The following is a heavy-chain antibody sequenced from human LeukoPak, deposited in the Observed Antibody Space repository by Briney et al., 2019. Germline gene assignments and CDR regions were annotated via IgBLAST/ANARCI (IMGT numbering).Heavy chain of an antibody. V-gene: IGHV3-11*04. D-gene: IGHD2-15*01. Sequence: AGGSLRLSCAASGFTFSDHYMSWIRQSPGKGLEYISYISSTGKTIYYADSVQGRFTISRDNAKNSLFLQMSSLRAEDTALYCSSSNCYPRSFDVWGQGSMVTVFS. CDR1: GFTFSDHY. J-gene: IGHJ3*01. CDR2: ISSTGKTI. CDR3: SSNCYPRSFDV.